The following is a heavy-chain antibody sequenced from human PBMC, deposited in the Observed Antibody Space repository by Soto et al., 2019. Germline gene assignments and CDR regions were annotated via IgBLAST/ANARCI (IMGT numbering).Heavy chain of an antibody. J-gene: IGHJ6*02. V-gene: IGHV3-23*01. CDR1: EFTFSSYA. Sequence: EVQLLESGGGLVQPGGSLRLSCAASEFTFSSYAMSWVRQAPGKGLEWVSAISGSGGSTHYADSVKGRFTISRDNFKNTLYLQMNSLRAEDTAVYYCAQADRTRSGWYSKYYYDMDLWGQGTTVTVSS. CDR2: ISGSGGST. D-gene: IGHD6-19*01. CDR3: AQADRTRSGWYSKYYYDMDL.